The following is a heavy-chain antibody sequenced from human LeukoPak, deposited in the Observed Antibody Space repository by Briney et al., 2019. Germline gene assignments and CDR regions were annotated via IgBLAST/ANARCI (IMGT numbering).Heavy chain of an antibody. CDR3: ARGPYCSSTSCYTLGFDY. CDR2: IYSGGST. CDR1: GFTVSSNY. J-gene: IGHJ4*02. V-gene: IGHV3-66*02. D-gene: IGHD2-2*02. Sequence: GGSLRLSCAASGFTVSSNYMSWVRQAPGKGLEWVPVIYSGGSTYYADSVKGRFTISRDNSKNTLYLQMNSLRAEDTAVYYCARGPYCSSTSCYTLGFDYWGQGTLVTVSS.